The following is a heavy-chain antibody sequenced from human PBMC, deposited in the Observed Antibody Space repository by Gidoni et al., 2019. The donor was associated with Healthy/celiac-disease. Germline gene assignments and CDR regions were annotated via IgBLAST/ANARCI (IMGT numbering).Heavy chain of an antibody. CDR3: ARDNPPGQQWLVDIDY. CDR2: INPNSGGT. J-gene: IGHJ4*02. CDR1: GYTFTGYY. Sequence: QVQLVQSGAEVKKPGASVKVSCKASGYTFTGYYMHWVRQAPGQGLEWMGWINPNSGGTNYAQKFQGRVTMTRDTSISTAYMELSRLRSDDTAVYYCARDNPPGQQWLVDIDYWGQGTLVTVSS. V-gene: IGHV1-2*02. D-gene: IGHD6-19*01.